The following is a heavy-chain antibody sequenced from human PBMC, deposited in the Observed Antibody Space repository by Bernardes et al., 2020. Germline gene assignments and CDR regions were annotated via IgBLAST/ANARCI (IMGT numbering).Heavy chain of an antibody. CDR3: ARQDYGGYNFDY. V-gene: IGHV4-59*01. CDR1: GGSISSYY. J-gene: IGHJ4*02. Sequence: SETLSLTCTVSGGSISSYYWTWIRQPPGKGLEWIGYISYSGSTNYNPSLKSRVTISVDTSENRFSLKLSSVTAADTAVYYCARQDYGGYNFDYWGQGTLVTVSS. D-gene: IGHD4-17*01. CDR2: ISYSGST.